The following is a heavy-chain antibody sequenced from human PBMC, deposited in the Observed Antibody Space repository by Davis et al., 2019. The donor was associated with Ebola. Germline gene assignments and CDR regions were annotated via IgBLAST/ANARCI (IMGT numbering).Heavy chain of an antibody. CDR3: LLQGHL. V-gene: IGHV4-34*01. CDR1: GGSFSGYY. J-gene: IGHJ6*01. Sequence: SQTLSLTCAVYGGSFSGYYWSWIRQPPGKGLEWIGEINHSGSTNYNPSLKSRVTISVDTSKNQFSLKLSLHQGPIGLPPGTLLQGHLWG. CDR2: INHSGST.